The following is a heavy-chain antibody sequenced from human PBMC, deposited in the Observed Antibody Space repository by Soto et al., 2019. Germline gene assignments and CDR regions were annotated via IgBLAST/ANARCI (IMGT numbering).Heavy chain of an antibody. CDR3: ARDQELRYFDWLIKPLTYGMDV. D-gene: IGHD3-9*01. Sequence: SETLSLTCAVSGGSISSSNWWSWVRQPPGKGLEWIGEIYHSGSTNYNPSLKSRVTISVDKSKNQFSLKLSSVTAADTAVYYCARDQELRYFDWLIKPLTYGMDVWGQGTTVTVSS. J-gene: IGHJ6*02. CDR2: IYHSGST. CDR1: GGSISSSNW. V-gene: IGHV4-4*02.